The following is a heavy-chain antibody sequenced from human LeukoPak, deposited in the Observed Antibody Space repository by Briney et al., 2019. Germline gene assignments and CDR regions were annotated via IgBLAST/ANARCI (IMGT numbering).Heavy chain of an antibody. J-gene: IGHJ6*02. CDR3: ANMRYYGMDV. V-gene: IGHV3-66*01. CDR1: GFTVSSND. CDR2: IYRGGST. Sequence: GGSLRLSCAASGFTVSSNDMSWVRRAPGKGLEWVSVIYRGGSTYYADSVKGRFTISRDKSKNTLYLQMNSLRAEDTAVFYCANMRYYGMDVWGQGTTVTVSS. D-gene: IGHD2-2*01.